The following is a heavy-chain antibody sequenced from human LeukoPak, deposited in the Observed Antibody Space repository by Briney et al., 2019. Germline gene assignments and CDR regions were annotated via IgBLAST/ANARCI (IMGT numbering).Heavy chain of an antibody. CDR1: GFISDDYA. CDR3: VNSRGHCSSMSCYSPFDY. D-gene: IGHD2-2*01. V-gene: IGHV3-9*02. CDR2: IGWDSANI. J-gene: IGHJ4*02. Sequence: GGSLRLSCAASGFISDDYAMHWVRQAPGKGLEWVSGIGWDSANIGYADSVKGRFTISRDNAKNSLYLQMNSLRAEDTALYYCVNSRGHCSSMSCYSPFDYWGQGTLVTVSS.